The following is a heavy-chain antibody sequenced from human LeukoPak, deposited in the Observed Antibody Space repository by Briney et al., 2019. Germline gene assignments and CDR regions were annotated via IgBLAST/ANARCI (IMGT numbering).Heavy chain of an antibody. CDR3: ARVTAYSSENYFDY. CDR1: GGSISSYY. J-gene: IGHJ4*02. Sequence: SETLSLTCTVSGGSISSYYWSWIRQPPGKGLEWIGYIYYSGSTNYNPSLKSRVTISVDTSKNQFSLKLSSVTAADTAVYYCARVTAYSSENYFDYWGQGTLVTVSS. D-gene: IGHD6-25*01. CDR2: IYYSGST. V-gene: IGHV4-59*08.